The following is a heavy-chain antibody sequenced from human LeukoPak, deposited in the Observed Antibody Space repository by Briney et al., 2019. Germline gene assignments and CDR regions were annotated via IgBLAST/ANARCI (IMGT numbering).Heavy chain of an antibody. D-gene: IGHD3-10*01. J-gene: IGHJ4*02. V-gene: IGHV3-48*03. CDR1: GFSFSSSE. CDR3: AGGLIVLDY. CDR2: ISGFSGSI. Sequence: GGSLRLSCAASGFSFSSSEMNWVRQAPGKGLEWVSYISGFSGSINYADSVRSRFTISRDNAKHLLYLQMDSLRAEDTAVYYCAGGLIVLDYWGQGTLVTVSS.